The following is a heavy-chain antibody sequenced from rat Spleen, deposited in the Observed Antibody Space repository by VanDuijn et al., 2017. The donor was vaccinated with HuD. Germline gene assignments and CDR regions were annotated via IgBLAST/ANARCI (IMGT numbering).Heavy chain of an antibody. D-gene: IGHD4-3*01. J-gene: IGHJ1*01. CDR3: ASYNSGYWYVDF. CDR2: ITYSGST. CDR1: GYSITNNY. Sequence: EVQLQESGPGLVKPSQSLSLTCSVTGYSITNNYWGWIRKFPGNKMEWMGYITYSGSTTYNPSLKSRISITRDTSKNQFFLQLNSVTAEDTATYYCASYNSGYWYVDFWGPGTMVTVSS. V-gene: IGHV3-1*01.